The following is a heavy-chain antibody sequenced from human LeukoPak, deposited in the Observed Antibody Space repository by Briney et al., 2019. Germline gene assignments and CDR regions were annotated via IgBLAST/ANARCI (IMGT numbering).Heavy chain of an antibody. D-gene: IGHD5-12*01. Sequence: PSETLSLTCTVSGGSISSYYWSWIRQPPGKGLEWIGYIYHSGSTNYNPSLKSRVTISVDTSKNQFSLKLNSVTAADTAVYFCARGMAAAYDYNWFDPWGQGILVTVSS. CDR3: ARGMAAAYDYNWFDP. J-gene: IGHJ5*02. CDR2: IYHSGST. V-gene: IGHV4-59*12. CDR1: GGSISSYY.